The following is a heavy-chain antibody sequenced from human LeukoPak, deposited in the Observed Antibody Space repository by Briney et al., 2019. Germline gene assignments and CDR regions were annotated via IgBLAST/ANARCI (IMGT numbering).Heavy chain of an antibody. CDR2: FYYSGST. V-gene: IGHV4-59*01. J-gene: IGHJ4*02. CDR1: GGSLSSYY. Sequence: SETLSLTCTVSGGSLSSYYWSWVRQPPGKGLEWIGYFYYSGSTNYNPSFKSRVTILVDTSKNQFSLRLSSVTAADTAVYYCARTGSGSYFDYWGQGTLVTVSS. D-gene: IGHD3-10*01. CDR3: ARTGSGSYFDY.